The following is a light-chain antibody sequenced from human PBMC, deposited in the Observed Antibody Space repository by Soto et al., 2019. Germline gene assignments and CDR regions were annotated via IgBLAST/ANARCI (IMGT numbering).Light chain of an antibody. Sequence: EVVLTQSPGTLSLSPRERATLSCRASQNVSNNYLAWYQHKPGQAPRLLIYGASNRAPGIPDRFSGSGSGPDFTLTISRLEPEDFAVYYCQQYAASPRTFGQGTLVEVK. CDR1: QNVSNNY. CDR2: GAS. J-gene: IGKJ1*01. V-gene: IGKV3-20*01. CDR3: QQYAASPRT.